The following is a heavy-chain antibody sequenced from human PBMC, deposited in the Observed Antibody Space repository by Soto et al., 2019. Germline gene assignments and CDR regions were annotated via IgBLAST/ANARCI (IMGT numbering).Heavy chain of an antibody. V-gene: IGHV4-30-4*01. CDR1: GGSINSGDYY. CDR3: ARTNYDYVWGSYRFDY. Sequence: TLSLTCTGSGGSINSGDYYWSWIRQPPGKGLEWIGYISYSGTTYYKPSLRSRITISLDTSKNQFSLRLASVTAADTAVYYCARTNYDYVWGSYRFDYWGQGTLVTVSS. J-gene: IGHJ4*02. CDR2: ISYSGTT. D-gene: IGHD3-16*02.